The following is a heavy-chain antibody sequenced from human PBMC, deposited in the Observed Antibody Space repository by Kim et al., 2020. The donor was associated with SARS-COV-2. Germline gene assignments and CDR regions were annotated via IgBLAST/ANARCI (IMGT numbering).Heavy chain of an antibody. Sequence: GGSLRLSCAASGFTFSRFWMSWVRQAPGKGLEWVANIKQDGSEKYYVDSVKCRFTISRDNAKNSLCLQMNSLIAEDTAVYYCARGGGGEYYYFDYWGEGT. CDR2: IKQDGSEK. J-gene: IGHJ4*02. V-gene: IGHV3-7*01. CDR1: GFTFSRFW. D-gene: IGHD2-21*01. CDR3: ARGGGGEYYYFDY.